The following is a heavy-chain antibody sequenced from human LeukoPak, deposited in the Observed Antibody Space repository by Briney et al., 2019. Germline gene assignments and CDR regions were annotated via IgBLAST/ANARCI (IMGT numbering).Heavy chain of an antibody. D-gene: IGHD6-19*01. CDR3: ARVGSSGWLIFDY. CDR2: ISSSSSYI. CDR1: GFTFSSYS. Sequence: GGSLRLSCAASGFTFSSYSMNWVRQAPGKGLEWVSSISSSSSYIYYADSVKGRFIISRDNAKNSLYLQMNSLRAEDTAVYYCARVGSSGWLIFDYWGQGTLVTVSS. V-gene: IGHV3-21*01. J-gene: IGHJ4*02.